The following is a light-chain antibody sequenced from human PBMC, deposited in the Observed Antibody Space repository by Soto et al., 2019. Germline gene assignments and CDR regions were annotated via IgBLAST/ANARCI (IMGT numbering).Light chain of an antibody. CDR3: QQYNNWPLT. Sequence: EIVMTQSPATLSVSPGERVTLSCRASQSVRDNLAWYQQKPGQAPRLLIYGISTRATGIPARFSGSGSGTEFTLTISSLQSEDFVVYYCQQYNNWPLTFGPGTKVDLK. CDR1: QSVRDN. J-gene: IGKJ3*01. CDR2: GIS. V-gene: IGKV3-15*01.